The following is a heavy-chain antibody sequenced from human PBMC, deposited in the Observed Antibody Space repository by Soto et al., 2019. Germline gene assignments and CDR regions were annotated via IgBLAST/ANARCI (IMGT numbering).Heavy chain of an antibody. V-gene: IGHV4-34*01. D-gene: IGHD5-18*01. CDR1: GGSFSGYY. CDR2: INHSGST. J-gene: IGHJ6*02. Sequence: PSETLSLTCAVYGGSFSGYYWSWIRQPPGKGLEWIGEINHSGSTNYNPSLKSRVTISVDTSKNQFSLKLSSVTAADTAVYYCARGLSWGYSYGYRYYYGMDVWGQGTTVTVSS. CDR3: ARGLSWGYSYGYRYYYGMDV.